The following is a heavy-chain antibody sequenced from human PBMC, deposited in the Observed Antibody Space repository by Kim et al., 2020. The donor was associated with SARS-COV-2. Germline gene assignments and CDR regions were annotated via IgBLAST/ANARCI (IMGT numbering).Heavy chain of an antibody. Sequence: ASSVKSRITISRDNSNNTLYLQMSSLGAEETAVYYCAKALGGSGSYFDYWGQGTLVTVSS. D-gene: IGHD3-10*01. V-gene: IGHV3-30*02. CDR3: AKALGGSGSYFDY. J-gene: IGHJ4*02.